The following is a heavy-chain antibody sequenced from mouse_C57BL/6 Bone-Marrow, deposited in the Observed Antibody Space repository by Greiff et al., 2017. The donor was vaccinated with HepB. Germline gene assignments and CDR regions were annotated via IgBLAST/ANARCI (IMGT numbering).Heavy chain of an antibody. CDR1: GYTFTSYW. V-gene: IGHV1-55*01. D-gene: IGHD4-1*01. Sequence: VQLQQSGAELVKPGASVKMSCKASGYTFTSYWITWVKPRPGQGLEWIGDIYPGIGSTNYNEKFKSKAKLTVDTSSSTAYMQLSSLTSEDSAVYYGARTRANWVLYYYAMDYWGQGTSVTVSS. J-gene: IGHJ4*01. CDR3: ARTRANWVLYYYAMDY. CDR2: IYPGIGST.